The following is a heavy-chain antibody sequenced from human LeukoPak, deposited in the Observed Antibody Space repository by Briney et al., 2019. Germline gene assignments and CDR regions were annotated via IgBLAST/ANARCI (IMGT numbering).Heavy chain of an antibody. J-gene: IGHJ4*02. CDR2: IDDAGSGT. V-gene: IGHV3-74*01. CDR3: ATVFDL. Sequence: PGGSLRLSCAASGFTVTSNRIHWVRQAPGKGLVWVSRIDDAGSGTSYADSVKGRFTISRDTAKNTVYLQMNSLRVDDTAVYYCATVFDLWGQGTLITVSS. CDR1: GFTVTSNR.